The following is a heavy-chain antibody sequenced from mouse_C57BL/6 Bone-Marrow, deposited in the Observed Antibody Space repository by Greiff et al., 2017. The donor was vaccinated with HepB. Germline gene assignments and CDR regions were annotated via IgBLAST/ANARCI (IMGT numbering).Heavy chain of an antibody. V-gene: IGHV5-17*01. CDR3: AREDYSNYWFAY. Sequence: EVKVVESGGGLVKPGGSLKLSCAASGFTFSDYGMHWVSQAPEKGREWVAYISSGSSTIYYADTGKGRITISRDNAKNTLFLQMTSLRSEDTAMYYCAREDYSNYWFAYWGQGTLVTVSA. CDR2: ISSGSSTI. J-gene: IGHJ3*01. CDR1: GFTFSDYG. D-gene: IGHD2-5*01.